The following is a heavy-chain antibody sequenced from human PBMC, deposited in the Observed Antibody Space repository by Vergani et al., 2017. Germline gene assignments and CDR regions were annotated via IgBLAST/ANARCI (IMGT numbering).Heavy chain of an antibody. J-gene: IGHJ6*03. D-gene: IGHD3-3*01. CDR2: IYYSGST. CDR3: AGGKFDAYDLWSGSYYYYYMDV. V-gene: IGHV4-31*03. CDR1: GGSISSGGYY. Sequence: QVQLQESGPGLVKPSQTLSLTCTVSGGSISSGGYYWSWIRQHPGKGLEWIGYIYYSGSTYYNPSLKSRVTISVDTSKNQFSLKLSSVTAADTAVYYCAGGKFDAYDLWSGSYYYYYMDVWGKGTTVTVSS.